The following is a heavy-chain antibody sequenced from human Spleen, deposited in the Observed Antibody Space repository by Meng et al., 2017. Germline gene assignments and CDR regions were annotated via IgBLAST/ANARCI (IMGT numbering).Heavy chain of an antibody. CDR1: GFTFSKHW. Sequence: EVQLLECGGGLVQPCGSLRLSCAASGFTFSKHWMFWVRQAPGKGLGWLSYIHPDGRSTAYADSVKGRFTISRDNAKNTLSLQMDSLRADDTAVYYCARGGVPAALDYWGQGTLVTVSS. J-gene: IGHJ4*01. V-gene: IGHV3-74*03. CDR2: IHPDGRST. CDR3: ARGGVPAALDY. D-gene: IGHD2-2*01.